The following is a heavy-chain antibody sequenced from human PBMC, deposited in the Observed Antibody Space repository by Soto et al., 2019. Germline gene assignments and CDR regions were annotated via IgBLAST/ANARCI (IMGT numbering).Heavy chain of an antibody. CDR3: ARCHILTGYPGINWCDP. V-gene: IGHV1-69*01. J-gene: IGHJ5*02. D-gene: IGHD3-9*01. CDR1: GGTFSSYA. CDR2: IIPIFGTA. Sequence: QVQLVQSGAEVKKPGSSVKVSCKASGGTFSSYAISWVRQAPGQGLEWMGGIIPIFGTANYAQKFQGRVTITADESTSTAYMELSSLRSEDTAVYYCARCHILTGYPGINWCDPWGQGTMVTVSS.